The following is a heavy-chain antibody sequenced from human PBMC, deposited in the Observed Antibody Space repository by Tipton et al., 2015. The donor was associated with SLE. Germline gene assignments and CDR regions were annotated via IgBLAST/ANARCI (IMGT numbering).Heavy chain of an antibody. J-gene: IGHJ4*02. V-gene: IGHV3-21*01. Sequence: SLRLSCAASGFTFSSYSMNWVRQAPGKGLEWVSSISSSSSYIYYADSVKGRFTISRDNSKNTLYLQMNSLRAEDTAVYYCAKGPLPDYWGQGTLVTVSS. CDR2: ISSSSSYI. CDR1: GFTFSSYS. CDR3: AKGPLPDY.